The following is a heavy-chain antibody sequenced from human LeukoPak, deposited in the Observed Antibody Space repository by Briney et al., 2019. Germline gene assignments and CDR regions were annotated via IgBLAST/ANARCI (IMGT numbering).Heavy chain of an antibody. Sequence: GGSLRLSCAASGFTFSSYWMNWARQAPGKGLEWVSAISGSGGSTYYADSVKGRFTISRDNSKSTLCLQMNSLRAEDTAVYYCAKQLGYCSDGSCYFPYWGQGTLVTVSS. J-gene: IGHJ4*02. V-gene: IGHV3-23*01. CDR2: ISGSGGST. D-gene: IGHD2-15*01. CDR3: AKQLGYCSDGSCYFPY. CDR1: GFTFSSYW.